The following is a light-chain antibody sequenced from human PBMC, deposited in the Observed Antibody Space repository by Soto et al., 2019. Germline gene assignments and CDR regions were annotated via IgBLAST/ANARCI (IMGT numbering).Light chain of an antibody. Sequence: EMVMTQSPATLSVSPGEGATLSCRATQSIDYSLAWYQKKPGQAPRILIYGASTRVTGIRLRFTGSGAGTACALTSTSLQSEDFAVYYCLQYENWPEYTFGQGTKLEIK. J-gene: IGKJ2*01. V-gene: IGKV3-15*01. CDR2: GAS. CDR1: QSIDYS. CDR3: LQYENWPEYT.